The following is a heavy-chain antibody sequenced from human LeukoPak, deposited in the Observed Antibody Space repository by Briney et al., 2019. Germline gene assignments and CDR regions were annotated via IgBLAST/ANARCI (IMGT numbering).Heavy chain of an antibody. CDR2: IIPILGTA. D-gene: IGHD5-12*01. CDR1: GGTFSSYA. Sequence: SVKVSCKASGGTFSSYAISWVRQAPGQGLEWMGEIIPILGTANYAQKFQGRVTITADESTSTAYMELSSLRSEDTAVYYCARYRVGYEEGQYYMDVWGKGTTVTVSS. V-gene: IGHV1-69*13. CDR3: ARYRVGYEEGQYYMDV. J-gene: IGHJ6*03.